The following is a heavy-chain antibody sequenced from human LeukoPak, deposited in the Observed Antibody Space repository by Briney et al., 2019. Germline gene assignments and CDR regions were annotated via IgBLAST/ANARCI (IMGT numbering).Heavy chain of an antibody. CDR2: IYYSGST. J-gene: IGHJ4*02. CDR1: IDSFTNYY. Sequence: SETLSLTCAVYIDSFTNYYWNWIRQPPGKGLEWIGSIYYSGSTYYNPSLKSRVTISVDTSKNQFSLKLSSVTAADTAVYYCARHHPNRIVRDCDYFDYWGQGTLVTVSS. D-gene: IGHD1-26*01. CDR3: ARHHPNRIVRDCDYFDY. V-gene: IGHV4-39*01.